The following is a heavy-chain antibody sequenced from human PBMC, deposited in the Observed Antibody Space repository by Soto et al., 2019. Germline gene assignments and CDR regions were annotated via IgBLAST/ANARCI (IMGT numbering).Heavy chain of an antibody. J-gene: IGHJ6*02. Sequence: EVQLLESGGGLVQPGGSLRLSCAASGFTFSSYAMSWVRQAPGKGLEWVSAISGSGGSTYYADSVKGRFTISRDNSQNSLYLQMNSVTADDTAVYYCATPGLREVMVGWLGMDVWGQGTTVTVSS. CDR3: ATPGLREVMVGWLGMDV. CDR1: GFTFSSYA. D-gene: IGHD3-22*01. CDR2: ISGSGGST. V-gene: IGHV3-23*01.